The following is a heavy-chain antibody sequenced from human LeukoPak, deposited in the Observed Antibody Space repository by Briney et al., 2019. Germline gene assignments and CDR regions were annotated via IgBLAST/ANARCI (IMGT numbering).Heavy chain of an antibody. Sequence: PGGSLRLSCAASGFTFSSYWMHWVRQAPGKGLVWVSRINTDGSSTSYADSVKGRFTISRDNAKNTLYLQMNSLRAEDTAVYYCARYDFWSGYATDYWGQGTLVTVSS. CDR3: ARYDFWSGYATDY. CDR1: GFTFSSYW. CDR2: INTDGSST. D-gene: IGHD3-3*01. V-gene: IGHV3-74*01. J-gene: IGHJ4*02.